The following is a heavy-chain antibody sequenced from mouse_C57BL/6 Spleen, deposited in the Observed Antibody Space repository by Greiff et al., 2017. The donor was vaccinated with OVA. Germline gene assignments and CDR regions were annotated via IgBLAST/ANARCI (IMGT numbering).Heavy chain of an antibody. D-gene: IGHD2-4*01. V-gene: IGHV1-15*01. CDR2: IDPETGGT. CDR3: TRDYYDH. J-gene: IGHJ3*01. Sequence: VQLQQPGAELVRPGASVTLSCKASGYTFTDYEMHWVKQTPVHGLEWIGAIDPETGGTAYNQKFKGKAILTADKSSSTAYMELRSLASEDSAVYYCTRDYYDHWGQGTLVTVSA. CDR1: GYTFTDYE.